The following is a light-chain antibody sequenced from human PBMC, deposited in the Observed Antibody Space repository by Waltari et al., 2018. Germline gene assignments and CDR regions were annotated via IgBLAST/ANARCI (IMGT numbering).Light chain of an antibody. Sequence: EIVLTQSPGTLSFSPGERAPLSRRASQSVSRTFAWYQQKPGQAPNLLIYCASIRATGIPDRFTGSGSGTDFSLTISSLEPEDFAIYFCQHYVRLPATFGQGTKVEIK. CDR3: QHYVRLPAT. V-gene: IGKV3-20*01. CDR2: CAS. J-gene: IGKJ1*01. CDR1: QSVSRTF.